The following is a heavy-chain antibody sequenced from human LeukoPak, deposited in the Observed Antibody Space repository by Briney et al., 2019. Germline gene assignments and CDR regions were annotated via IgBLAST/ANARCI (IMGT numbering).Heavy chain of an antibody. D-gene: IGHD1-1*01. V-gene: IGHV4-59*01. CDR2: IYYSGST. CDR1: GGSISSYY. Sequence: PSETLSLTCTVSGGSISSYYWSWIRQPPGKGLEWIGYIYYSGSTNYNPSLKSRVTISVDTSKNQFSLKLSSVTAADTAVYYCARRVLNSNAFDIWGQGTMVTVSS. J-gene: IGHJ3*02. CDR3: ARRVLNSNAFDI.